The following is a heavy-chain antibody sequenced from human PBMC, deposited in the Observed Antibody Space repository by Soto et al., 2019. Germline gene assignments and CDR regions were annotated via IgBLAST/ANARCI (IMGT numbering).Heavy chain of an antibody. Sequence: QVRLVQSGPEVRRPGASVTVSCKASGYTVTHYFIHWVRRAPGQGLEWMGYINPKSGDTHYSQTVRGRVSMTVDTSTDTASVGLSSLKSDDTAVYFCARVPGHKNSRGDFWGQGTPITVSS. V-gene: IGHV1-2*02. J-gene: IGHJ4*02. CDR2: INPKSGDT. CDR1: GYTVTHYF. D-gene: IGHD3-10*01. CDR3: ARVPGHKNSRGDF.